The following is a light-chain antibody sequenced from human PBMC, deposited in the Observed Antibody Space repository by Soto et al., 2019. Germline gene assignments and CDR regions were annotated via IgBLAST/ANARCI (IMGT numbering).Light chain of an antibody. CDR3: SSYAGNYTLD. CDR1: SSDVGTYNS. J-gene: IGLJ2*01. V-gene: IGLV2-11*01. Sequence: QSALTQPRSVSGSPGQSVTIPCTGTSSDVGTYNSVSWYQQHPGKAPKLMIYDVNKRPSGVPDRFSGSMSGNTASLTISGLQADDEADYHCSSYAGNYTLDFGGGTKLT. CDR2: DVN.